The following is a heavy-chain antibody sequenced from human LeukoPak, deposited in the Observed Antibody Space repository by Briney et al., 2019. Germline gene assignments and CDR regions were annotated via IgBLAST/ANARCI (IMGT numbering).Heavy chain of an antibody. J-gene: IGHJ4*02. CDR2: IQSKTDGGTT. D-gene: IGHD3-10*01. CDR1: GFTFSSTW. V-gene: IGHV3-15*01. Sequence: GGSLRLSSAASGFTFSSTWMNCVRQAPGKGLEWVGRIQSKTDGGTTEYAAPVKGRFTISRDDSKTTLYLQMNSLKTEDTAVYWATLSFRGVIHIWGQGTLVTVSS. CDR3: TLSFRGVIHI.